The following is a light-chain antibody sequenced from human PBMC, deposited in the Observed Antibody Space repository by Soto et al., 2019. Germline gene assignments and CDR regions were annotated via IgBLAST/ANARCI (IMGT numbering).Light chain of an antibody. Sequence: AIQLTQSPSSLSASVGDRVTITCRASQGINSALAWYQQKPGKSPKVLIYYASNLESGVPSRFSGSGSGTDFTLTINSLQPADFAAYYCQHFNGYPLAFGGGTKVEIK. J-gene: IGKJ4*01. CDR1: QGINSA. CDR3: QHFNGYPLA. CDR2: YAS. V-gene: IGKV1-13*02.